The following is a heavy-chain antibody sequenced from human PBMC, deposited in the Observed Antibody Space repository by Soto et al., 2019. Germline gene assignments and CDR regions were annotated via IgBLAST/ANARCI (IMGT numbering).Heavy chain of an antibody. CDR1: GYTLTGYG. V-gene: IGHV1-18*01. CDR3: ARSSDTARTIDY. CDR2: ISAYNGNT. J-gene: IGHJ4*02. D-gene: IGHD5-18*01. Sequence: ASVKGSCKASGYTLTGYGISWVRQAPGQGLEWMGWISAYNGNTNYAQKLQGRVTMTTDTSTSTAYMELRSLRSDDTAVYYCARSSDTARTIDYWGQGTLVTVSS.